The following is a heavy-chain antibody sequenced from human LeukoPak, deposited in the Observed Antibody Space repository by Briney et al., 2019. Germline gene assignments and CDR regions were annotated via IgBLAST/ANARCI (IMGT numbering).Heavy chain of an antibody. V-gene: IGHV3-48*03. J-gene: IGHJ4*02. CDR1: GFTFSSYG. D-gene: IGHD2-2*01. Sequence: PGGSLRLFCAASGFTFSSYGMNWVRQAPGKGLEWVSYSSSSGSTIYYADSVKGRFTISRDNAKNSLYLQMNSLRAEDTAVYYCAREHCSSTSCSYFDYWGQGTLVTVSS. CDR2: SSSSGSTI. CDR3: AREHCSSTSCSYFDY.